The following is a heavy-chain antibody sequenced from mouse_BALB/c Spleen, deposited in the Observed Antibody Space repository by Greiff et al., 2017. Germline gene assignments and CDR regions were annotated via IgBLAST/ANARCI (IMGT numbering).Heavy chain of an antibody. CDR1: GFSLTSYG. D-gene: IGHD1-2*01. Sequence: VQGVESGPGLVAPSQSLSITCTVSGFSLTSYGVHWVRQPPGKGLEWLGVIWAGGSTNYNSALMSRLSISKDNSKSQVFLKMNSLQTDDTAMYYGARAITTATRVDYAMDYWGQGTSVTVSS. V-gene: IGHV2-9*02. CDR3: ARAITTATRVDYAMDY. J-gene: IGHJ4*01. CDR2: IWAGGST.